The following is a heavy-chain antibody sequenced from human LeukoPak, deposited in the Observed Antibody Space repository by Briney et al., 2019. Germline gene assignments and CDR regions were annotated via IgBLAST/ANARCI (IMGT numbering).Heavy chain of an antibody. D-gene: IGHD3-22*01. CDR2: FSDNGDSA. V-gene: IGHV3-23*01. CDR1: GFTFSNAW. J-gene: IGHJ4*02. Sequence: PGGSLRLSCAASGFTFSNAWMSWVRQAPGKGLEWVSGFSDNGDSAYYADSVKGRFAISRDNSENTLYLQMNSLRAEDTALYYCTKRHDYYETSGYYPDFDFWGQGTLVSVSP. CDR3: TKRHDYYETSGYYPDFDF.